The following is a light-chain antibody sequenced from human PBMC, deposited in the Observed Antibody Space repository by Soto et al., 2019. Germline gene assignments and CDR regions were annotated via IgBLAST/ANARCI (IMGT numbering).Light chain of an antibody. J-gene: IGKJ2*01. CDR2: WAS. V-gene: IGKV4-1*01. CDR3: QQYYSIPYT. Sequence: DIVMTQSPDSLAVSLGERATINYKSSQSVLYSSNNKNYLGWYQQKPGQSPNLLIYWASTRESGVPGRFSGSGSGTEFTLTISSLQAEDVAVYYCQQYYSIPYTFGQGTKLEIK. CDR1: QSVLYSSNNKNY.